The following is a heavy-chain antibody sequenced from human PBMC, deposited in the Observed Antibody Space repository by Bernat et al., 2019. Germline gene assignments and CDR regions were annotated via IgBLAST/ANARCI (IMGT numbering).Heavy chain of an antibody. Sequence: EVQLVESGGGLVKPGGSLRLSCAASGFTFSSYSMNWVRQAPGKGLEWVSSISSSSSYIYYADSVKGRFTISRDNAKNSLYLQMNSLRAEDTAVYYCARGGKNTAMVNYWGQGTLVTVSS. CDR1: GFTFSSYS. CDR2: ISSSSSYI. J-gene: IGHJ4*02. D-gene: IGHD5-18*01. V-gene: IGHV3-21*01. CDR3: ARGGKNTAMVNY.